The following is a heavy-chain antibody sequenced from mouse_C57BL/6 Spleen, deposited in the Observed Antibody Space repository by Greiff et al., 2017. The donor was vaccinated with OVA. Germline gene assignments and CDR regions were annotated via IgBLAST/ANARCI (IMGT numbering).Heavy chain of an antibody. D-gene: IGHD2-4*01. CDR2: IYPGDGDT. CDR1: GYAFSSSW. CDR3: AKFSHYDYPWFAY. J-gene: IGHJ3*01. Sequence: VKLQESGPELVKPGASVKISCKASGYAFSSSWMNWVKQRPGKGLEWIGRIYPGDGDTNYNGKFKGKATLTADKSSSTAYMQLSSLTSEDSAVYFCAKFSHYDYPWFAYWGQGTLVTVSA. V-gene: IGHV1-82*01.